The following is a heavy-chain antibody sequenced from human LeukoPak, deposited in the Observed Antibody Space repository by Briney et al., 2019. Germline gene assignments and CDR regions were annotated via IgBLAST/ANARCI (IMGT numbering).Heavy chain of an antibody. CDR1: GFTFSNYA. D-gene: IGHD3-3*01. CDR2: FSSSSSYI. Sequence: GGSLRLSCAASGFTFSNYAMNWVRQAPGKGLQWVSSFSSSSSYIYYADSVEGRFTISRDNAKNSLYLQMNSLRAEDTAVYYCARSRDYDFWSGPPHSFDYWGQGTLVTVSS. CDR3: ARSRDYDFWSGPPHSFDY. V-gene: IGHV3-21*01. J-gene: IGHJ4*02.